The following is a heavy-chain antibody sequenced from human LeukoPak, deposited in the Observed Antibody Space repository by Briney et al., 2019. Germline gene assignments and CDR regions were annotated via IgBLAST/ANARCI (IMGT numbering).Heavy chain of an antibody. D-gene: IGHD1-26*01. V-gene: IGHV3-23*01. CDR1: GFTFSSYA. Sequence: GGSLRLSCAASGFTFSSYAMSWVRQAPGKGLEWVSAISGSGGSTYYADSVKGRFTISRDNSKNTLYLQMNSLRAEDTALYYCAKTLVPSGIYHEDFFDYWGQGTLVTVSS. CDR3: AKTLVPSGIYHEDFFDY. J-gene: IGHJ4*02. CDR2: ISGSGGST.